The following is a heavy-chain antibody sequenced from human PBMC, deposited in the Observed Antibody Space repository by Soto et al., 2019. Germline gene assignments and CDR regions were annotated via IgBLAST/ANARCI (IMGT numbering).Heavy chain of an antibody. CDR1: GFTFSSSA. V-gene: IGHV1-58*01. D-gene: IGHD2-2*01. J-gene: IGHJ4*02. CDR2: IVVGSGDT. CDR3: VLCTSTSCYGKFDY. Sequence: ASVKVSCKASGFTFSSSAVQWLRQARGQRLEWIGWIVVGSGDTNYAQNFQERVTIARDMSTTTVFLEVSSLRSEDPAVYYCVLCTSTSCYGKFDYWGQGSQVTVSS.